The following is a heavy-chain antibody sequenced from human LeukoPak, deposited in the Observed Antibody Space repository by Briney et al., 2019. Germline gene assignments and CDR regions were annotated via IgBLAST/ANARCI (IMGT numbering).Heavy chain of an antibody. CDR3: ARDLLSYDILTGYYGGYLDL. CDR2: IYHSGST. J-gene: IGHJ2*01. V-gene: IGHV4-4*02. CDR1: GGSISSSNW. Sequence: TSGTLSLTCAVSGGSISSSNWWSWVRQPPGKGLEWIGEIYHSGSTNYNPSLKSRVTISVDTSKNQFSLKLSSVTAADTAVYYCARDLLSYDILTGYYGGYLDLWGRGTLVTVSS. D-gene: IGHD3-9*01.